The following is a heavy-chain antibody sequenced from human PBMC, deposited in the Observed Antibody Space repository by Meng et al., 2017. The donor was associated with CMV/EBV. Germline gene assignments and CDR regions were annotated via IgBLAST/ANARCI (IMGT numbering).Heavy chain of an antibody. Sequence: QGQAVQSVAEVKKPGALVKVSCKVSGYTLTELSMHWVRQAPGKGLEWMGGFDPEDGETIYAQKFQGRVTMTEDTSTDTAYMELSSLRSEDTAVYYCATGRPAAIRGGPFDYWGQGTLVTVSS. CDR1: GYTLTELS. CDR3: ATGRPAAIRGGPFDY. V-gene: IGHV1-24*01. J-gene: IGHJ4*02. CDR2: FDPEDGET. D-gene: IGHD2-2*01.